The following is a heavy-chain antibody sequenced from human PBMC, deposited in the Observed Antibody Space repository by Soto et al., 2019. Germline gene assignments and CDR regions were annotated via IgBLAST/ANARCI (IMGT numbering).Heavy chain of an antibody. V-gene: IGHV3-30*18. Sequence: PGGSLRLSCAASGFTFSSYGMHWVRQAPGKGLEWVAVISYDGSNKYYADSVKGRFTISRDNSKNTLYLQMNSLRAEDTAVYYCAKGRMMGATSSVPFDYWGQGTLVPVSS. CDR1: GFTFSSYG. J-gene: IGHJ4*02. CDR3: AKGRMMGATSSVPFDY. D-gene: IGHD1-26*01. CDR2: ISYDGSNK.